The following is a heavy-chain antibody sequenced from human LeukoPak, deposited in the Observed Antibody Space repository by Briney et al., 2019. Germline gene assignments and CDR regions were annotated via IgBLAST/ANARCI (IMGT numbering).Heavy chain of an antibody. CDR3: ARDRRKGYCSSTSCYAGINGFDY. CDR1: GGSISSYY. Sequence: SETLSLTCTVSGGSISSYYWSWIRQPAGKGLEWIGRIYTSGSTNYNPSLKSRVTMSVDTSKNQFSLKLSSVTAADTAVYYCARDRRKGYCSSTSCYAGINGFDYWGQGTLVTVSS. V-gene: IGHV4-4*07. CDR2: IYTSGST. D-gene: IGHD2-2*01. J-gene: IGHJ4*02.